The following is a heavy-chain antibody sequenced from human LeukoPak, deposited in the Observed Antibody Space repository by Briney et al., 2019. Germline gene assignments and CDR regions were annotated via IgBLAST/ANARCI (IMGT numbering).Heavy chain of an antibody. D-gene: IGHD6-13*01. CDR2: IYYTGST. J-gene: IGHJ4*02. Sequence: SETLSLTYTVSGGSISNYYWNWIRQPPGKGLEWIGYIYYTGSTNYNPSLKSRVTMSVDTSKNQFSLNLKSVTPEDTAVYYCARNLIPEQLVLNFWGQGTLVTVSS. V-gene: IGHV4-59*01. CDR3: ARNLIPEQLVLNF. CDR1: GGSISNYY.